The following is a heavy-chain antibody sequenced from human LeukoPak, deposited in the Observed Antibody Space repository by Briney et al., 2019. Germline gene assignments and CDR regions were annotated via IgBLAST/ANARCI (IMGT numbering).Heavy chain of an antibody. V-gene: IGHV4-39*07. Sequence: SETLSLTCTVSGASISSSSHYWGWIRQPPGKGLEWIGSIYYSGTTYNNPSLESRVAISVDKSKNHFSLKLSSVTAADTAVYFCARMTATIPFDYWGQGTLVTVSS. J-gene: IGHJ4*02. CDR1: GASISSSSHY. CDR2: IYYSGTT. CDR3: ARMTATIPFDY. D-gene: IGHD1-1*01.